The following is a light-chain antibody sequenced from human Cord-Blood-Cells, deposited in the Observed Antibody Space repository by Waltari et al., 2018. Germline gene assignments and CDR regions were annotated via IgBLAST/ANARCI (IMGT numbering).Light chain of an antibody. CDR3: SSYTSSSTYV. Sequence: QSALTQPASVSGSPGQSITISCTGTSSDVGGYNYVSWDQQHPGKAPKLMIYEVSNRASGVWNRFSGSKAGDTASLTISGLQAEDEADYYCSSYTSSSTYVFGTGTKVTVL. CDR2: EVS. J-gene: IGLJ1*01. CDR1: SSDVGGYNY. V-gene: IGLV2-14*01.